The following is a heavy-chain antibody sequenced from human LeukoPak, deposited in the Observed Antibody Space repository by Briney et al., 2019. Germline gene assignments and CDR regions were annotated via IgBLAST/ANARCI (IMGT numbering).Heavy chain of an antibody. CDR3: ARVAVYDSSGYYDY. J-gene: IGHJ4*02. D-gene: IGHD3-22*01. CDR2: INPNSGGT. V-gene: IGHV1-2*02. Sequence: ASVKVSCKASGYTFTGYSMHWVRQAPGQGLEWMGWINPNSGGTNYAQKFQGRVTMTRDTSISTAYMELSRLRSDDTAVYYCARVAVYDSSGYYDYWGQGTLVTVSS. CDR1: GYTFTGYS.